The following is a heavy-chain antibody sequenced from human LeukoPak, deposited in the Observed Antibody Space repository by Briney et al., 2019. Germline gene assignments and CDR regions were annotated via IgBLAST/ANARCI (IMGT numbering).Heavy chain of an antibody. J-gene: IGHJ4*02. CDR2: ISGSGGST. Sequence: GGSLRLSCAASGFTLSSYAMSWVRQAPGKGLEWVSAISGSGGSTYYADSVKGRFTISRDNSKNTLYLQMNSLRAEDTAVYYCAKNQGAEMATGYWGQGTLVTVSS. CDR3: AKNQGAEMATGY. CDR1: GFTLSSYA. V-gene: IGHV3-23*01. D-gene: IGHD5-24*01.